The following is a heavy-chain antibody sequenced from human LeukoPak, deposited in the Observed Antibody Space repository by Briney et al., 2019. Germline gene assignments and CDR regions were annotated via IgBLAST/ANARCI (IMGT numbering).Heavy chain of an antibody. CDR1: GGSFSGYY. CDR3: ARGQLMVRGFYYYYYGMDV. CDR2: IINGGST. J-gene: IGHJ6*02. V-gene: IGHV4-34*01. D-gene: IGHD3-10*01. Sequence: TPSETLSLTCAVYGGSFSGYYWSWIRQPPGKGLEWIGEIINGGSTNYNPSLKSRVTISVDTSKNQFSLKLSSVTAADTAVYYCARGQLMVRGFYYYYYGMDVWGQGTTVTVSS.